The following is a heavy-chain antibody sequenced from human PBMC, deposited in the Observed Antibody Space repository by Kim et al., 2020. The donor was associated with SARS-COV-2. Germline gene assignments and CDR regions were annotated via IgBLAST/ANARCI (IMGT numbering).Heavy chain of an antibody. CDR3: ARGGHDYGSPFDY. Sequence: GGSLRLSCAASGFTFSSYDMHWVRQATGKGLEWVSAIGTAGDTYYPGSVKGRFTISRENAKNSWYLQMNILRAGDTAVYYCARGGHDYGSPFDYWGQGTLVTVAS. CDR1: GFTFSSYD. CDR2: IGTAGDT. D-gene: IGHD4-17*01. V-gene: IGHV3-13*01. J-gene: IGHJ4*02.